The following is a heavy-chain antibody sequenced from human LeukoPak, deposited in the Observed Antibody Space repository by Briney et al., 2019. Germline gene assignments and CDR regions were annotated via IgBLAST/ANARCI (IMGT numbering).Heavy chain of an antibody. V-gene: IGHV3-15*07. J-gene: IGHJ4*02. CDR3: TTGIRGD. CDR2: IASKTDGGAT. D-gene: IGHD3-10*01. CDR1: GLTVTNAW. Sequence: GGSLRLSCSASGLTVTNAWMNWVRQAPGEGLDWVGRIASKTDGGATDYAAPVKGRFTISRDDSKNTLNLQMNSLKTEDTAVYYCTTGIRGDWGQGTLVTVSS.